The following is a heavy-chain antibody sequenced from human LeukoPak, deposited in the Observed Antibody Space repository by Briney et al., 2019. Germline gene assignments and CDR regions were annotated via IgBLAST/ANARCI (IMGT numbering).Heavy chain of an antibody. CDR2: IYYSGSA. CDR1: GGSISSYY. Sequence: PSGTLSLTCTVSGGSISSYYLSWLRQPPGKGLEWVGYIYYSGSAYYKLSLMGRVTIHVDTSKNQFSLRLSSVTAADAAMYYCSRLGAAAESYGMDVWGQGTTVTVSS. CDR3: SRLGAAAESYGMDV. D-gene: IGHD6-13*01. V-gene: IGHV4-59*04. J-gene: IGHJ6*02.